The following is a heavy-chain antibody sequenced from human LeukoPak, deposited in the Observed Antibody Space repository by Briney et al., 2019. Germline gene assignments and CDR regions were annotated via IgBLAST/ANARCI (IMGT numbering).Heavy chain of an antibody. D-gene: IGHD2-15*01. J-gene: IGHJ4*02. Sequence: GGSLRLSCAASGFTFSSYEMNWVRQAPGKGLEWVSYISSSGSIIYYADSVKGRFTISRDNGKNSLYVQMKSLRAEDTAVYYCARVATYCSGGSCPYYCDYWGQGTLVTVSS. CDR1: GFTFSSYE. CDR2: ISSSGSII. CDR3: ARVATYCSGGSCPYYCDY. V-gene: IGHV3-48*03.